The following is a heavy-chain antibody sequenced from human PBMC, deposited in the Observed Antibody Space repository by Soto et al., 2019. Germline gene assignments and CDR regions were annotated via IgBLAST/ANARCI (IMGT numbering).Heavy chain of an antibody. CDR3: TTDGVQLRFLEWLFPLNY. J-gene: IGHJ4*02. Sequence: PGGSLRLSCAASGFTFSNAWMNWVRQAPGKGLEWVGRIKSKTDGGTTDYAAPVKGRFTISRDDSKNTLYLQMNSLKTEDTAVYYCTTDGVQLRFLEWLFPLNYWGQGTLVTVSS. CDR2: IKSKTDGGTT. V-gene: IGHV3-15*07. CDR1: GFTFSNAW. D-gene: IGHD3-3*01.